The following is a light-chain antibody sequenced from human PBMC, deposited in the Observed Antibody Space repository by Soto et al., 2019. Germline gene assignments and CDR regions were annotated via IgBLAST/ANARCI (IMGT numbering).Light chain of an antibody. Sequence: EIVMTQSPATLSVSPGERATLSCRASQSVSSNVAWYQQKPGQAPRLLIYGASTRAAGIPARFSGSGSGTDFTLTISSLESEDFAVYYCQQFNSYPLTFGGGTKVDIK. J-gene: IGKJ4*02. CDR3: QQFNSYPLT. CDR1: QSVSSN. CDR2: GAS. V-gene: IGKV3-15*01.